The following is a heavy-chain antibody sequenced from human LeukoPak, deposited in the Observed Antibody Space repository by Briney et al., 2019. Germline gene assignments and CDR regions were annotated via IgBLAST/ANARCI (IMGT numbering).Heavy chain of an antibody. V-gene: IGHV4-34*01. CDR2: INHSGST. D-gene: IGHD6-19*01. CDR1: GGSFSGYY. Sequence: PSETLSLTCAVYGGSFSGYYWSWIRQPPGKGLEWIGEINHSGSTNYNPSLKSRVTISVDTSKNQFSLKLSSVTAADTAVYYCARGQAVAGLYYYGMDVWGQGTTVTVSS. J-gene: IGHJ6*02. CDR3: ARGQAVAGLYYYGMDV.